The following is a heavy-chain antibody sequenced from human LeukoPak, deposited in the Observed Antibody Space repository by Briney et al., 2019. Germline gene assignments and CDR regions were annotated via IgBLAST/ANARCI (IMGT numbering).Heavy chain of an antibody. CDR2: IYYSGST. CDR3: ARGHRDGYNQLLDY. V-gene: IGHV4-59*11. J-gene: IGHJ4*02. Sequence: SETLSLTCTVSDGSISSHYWSWIRQPPGKGLEWIGYIYYSGSTNYNPSLKSRVTISVDTSKNQFSLKLSSVTAADTAVYYCARGHRDGYNQLLDYWGQGTLVTVSS. D-gene: IGHD5-24*01. CDR1: DGSISSHY.